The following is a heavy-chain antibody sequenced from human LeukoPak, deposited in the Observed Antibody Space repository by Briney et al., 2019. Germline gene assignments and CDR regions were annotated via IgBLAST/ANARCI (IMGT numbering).Heavy chain of an antibody. J-gene: IGHJ4*02. D-gene: IGHD5-24*01. V-gene: IGHV3-21*01. CDR3: ARDYKYAFDN. Sequence: GGSLRLSCAASGFTFSSYSMNWVRQAPGKGLEWVSSISSSSSYIYYADSVKGRFTISGDKAKNSLYLQMNSVRVEDTAVYYCARDYKYAFDNWGQGTLVTVSS. CDR1: GFTFSSYS. CDR2: ISSSSSYI.